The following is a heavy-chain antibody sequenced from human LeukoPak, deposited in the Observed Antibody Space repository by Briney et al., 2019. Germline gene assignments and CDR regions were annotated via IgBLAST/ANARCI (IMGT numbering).Heavy chain of an antibody. V-gene: IGHV4-61*02. J-gene: IGHJ4*02. Sequence: PSQTLSLTCTVSGGSISSGSYYWTWIRQPAGKGLEWIGRIYTRGSTNYNPSLKSRVTISVDTSKNQFSLKLSSVTAADTAVYYCARHGSGKFKITMIVVSPGDYWGQGTLVTVSS. CDR1: GGSISSGSYY. CDR2: IYTRGST. D-gene: IGHD3-22*01. CDR3: ARHGSGKFKITMIVVSPGDY.